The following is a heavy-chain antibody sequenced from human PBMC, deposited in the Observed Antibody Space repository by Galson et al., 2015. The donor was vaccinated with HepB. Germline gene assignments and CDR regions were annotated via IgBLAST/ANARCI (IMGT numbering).Heavy chain of an antibody. Sequence: SVKASCKASGGTFSSYAISWVRQAPGQGLEWMGGIIPIFGTANYAQKFQGRVTITADESTSTAYMELSSLRSEDTAVYYCASSSNSYGTYYFDYWGQGTLVTVSS. V-gene: IGHV1-69*13. J-gene: IGHJ4*02. D-gene: IGHD5-18*01. CDR2: IIPIFGTA. CDR3: ASSSNSYGTYYFDY. CDR1: GGTFSSYA.